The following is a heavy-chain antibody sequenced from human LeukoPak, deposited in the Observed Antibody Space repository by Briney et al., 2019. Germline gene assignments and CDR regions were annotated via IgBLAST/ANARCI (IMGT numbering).Heavy chain of an antibody. CDR2: IYPGDSDT. CDR1: GYSFTSYW. D-gene: IGHD4-11*01. CDR3: TRWSLVYSNYAGYFDC. J-gene: IGHJ4*02. V-gene: IGHV5-51*01. Sequence: GESLKISCKGSGYSFTSYWIGWVRQMPGKGLEWMGIIYPGDSDTRYSPSFQGQVTISADKSISTAYLQWSSLKASDTAMYYCTRWSLVYSNYAGYFDCWGQGTLVTVSS.